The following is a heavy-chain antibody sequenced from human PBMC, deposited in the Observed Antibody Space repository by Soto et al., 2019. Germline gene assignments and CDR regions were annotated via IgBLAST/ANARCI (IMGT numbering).Heavy chain of an antibody. Sequence: QVQLQESGPGLVKPSETLSLTCTVSGGSISSYYWSWIRQPPGKGLEWIGYIYYSGSTNYNPSLKSRVXXSXDXXKNQFSLKLSSVTAADTAVYYCARGLTGTPTPYDYWGQGTLVTVSS. CDR1: GGSISSYY. CDR3: ARGLTGTPTPYDY. D-gene: IGHD1-20*01. J-gene: IGHJ4*02. CDR2: IYYSGST. V-gene: IGHV4-59*01.